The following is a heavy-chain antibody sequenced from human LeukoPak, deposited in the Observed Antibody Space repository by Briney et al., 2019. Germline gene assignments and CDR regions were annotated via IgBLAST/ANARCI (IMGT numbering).Heavy chain of an antibody. CDR2: ISWNSGDI. Sequence: PGGSLRLSCAASGFAFNDYAMHWVRQAPGEGLEWVSTISWNSGDIYYADSVQGRFTIPRDNAKNSLYLQMNSLRDEDTALYYCAKNIPSGEYAFDLWGQGTMVTVSS. CDR1: GFAFNDYA. V-gene: IGHV3-9*01. CDR3: AKNIPSGEYAFDL. J-gene: IGHJ3*01. D-gene: IGHD3-10*01.